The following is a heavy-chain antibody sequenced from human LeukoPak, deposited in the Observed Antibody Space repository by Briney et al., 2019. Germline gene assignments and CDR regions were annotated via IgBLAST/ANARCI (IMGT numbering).Heavy chain of an antibody. V-gene: IGHV1-2*02. Sequence: ASVKVSCKASGCTFTGYYMHWVRQAPGQGLEWMGWINPNSGGTNYAQKFQGRVTMTRDTSISTAYMELSRLRSDDTAVYYCARWRRAYCSSTSCYKRGGFDYWGQGTLVTVSS. CDR2: INPNSGGT. J-gene: IGHJ4*02. D-gene: IGHD2-2*02. CDR1: GCTFTGYY. CDR3: ARWRRAYCSSTSCYKRGGFDY.